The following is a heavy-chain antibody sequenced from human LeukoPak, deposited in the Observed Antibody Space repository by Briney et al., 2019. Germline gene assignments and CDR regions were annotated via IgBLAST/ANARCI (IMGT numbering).Heavy chain of an antibody. CDR1: GFTFDDYA. D-gene: IGHD5-12*01. Sequence: GGSLRLSCAASGFTFDDYAMHWVRQAPGKGLEWVSLTSWDGGITYYAAHVEGRFHISRENSRHTLYLQMNSLGAEDTALYYCAKDKEYSGFGPILSGYYYGMDVWGKGTTVTVSS. CDR2: TSWDGGIT. CDR3: AKDKEYSGFGPILSGYYYGMDV. V-gene: IGHV3-43D*04. J-gene: IGHJ6*04.